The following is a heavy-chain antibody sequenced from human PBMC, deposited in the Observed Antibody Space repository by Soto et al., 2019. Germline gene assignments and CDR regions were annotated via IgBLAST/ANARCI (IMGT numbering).Heavy chain of an antibody. CDR1: GFTFSSYA. J-gene: IGHJ5*02. Sequence: LRLSCAASGFTFSSYAMSWVRQAPGQGLEWVSSISGSGGGTYYAGSVKGRFAISRDNSKNTLYLQMNRLGAEDTALYYCARSSLADSATSGVDHWGQGTLVTVSS. CDR3: ARSSLADSATSGVDH. V-gene: IGHV3-23*01. CDR2: ISGSGGGT. D-gene: IGHD5-18*01.